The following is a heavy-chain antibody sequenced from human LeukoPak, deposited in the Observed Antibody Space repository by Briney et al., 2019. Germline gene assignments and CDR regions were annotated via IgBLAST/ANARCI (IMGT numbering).Heavy chain of an antibody. CDR2: IYYSGST. J-gene: IGHJ4*02. V-gene: IGHV4-59*01. CDR1: GGSISSYY. CDR3: ARVSMITFGGVIAHFDY. D-gene: IGHD3-16*02. Sequence: SETLSLTCTVSGGSISSYYWSWIRQPPGKGLEWIGYIYYSGSTNYNPSLKRRVTISVDTSMNQFSLKLSSVTAADTAVYYCARVSMITFGGVIAHFDYWGQGTLVTVSS.